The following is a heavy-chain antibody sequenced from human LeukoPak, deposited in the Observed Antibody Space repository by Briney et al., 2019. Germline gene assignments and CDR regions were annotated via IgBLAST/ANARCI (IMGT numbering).Heavy chain of an antibody. D-gene: IGHD3-9*01. Sequence: ASAKVSCKASGYTFSNYGISWVRQAPGQGLEWVGWIRGDNGNTNYAQKLQGRVTMTTDTSTSTAYMELRSLGSDETAVYYCARVDLLTGYYFFDYWGQGTLVTVSS. V-gene: IGHV1-18*01. CDR2: IRGDNGNT. J-gene: IGHJ4*02. CDR1: GYTFSNYG. CDR3: ARVDLLTGYYFFDY.